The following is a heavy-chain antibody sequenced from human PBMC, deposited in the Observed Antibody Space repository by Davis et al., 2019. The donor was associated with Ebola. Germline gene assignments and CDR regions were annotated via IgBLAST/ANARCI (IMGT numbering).Heavy chain of an antibody. V-gene: IGHV4-39*01. J-gene: IGHJ5*02. D-gene: IGHD2-15*01. CDR3: ARRGYCSGGSCYSRRSWFDP. CDR2: IYYSGST. CDR1: GGSISSSSYY. Sequence: PGGSLRLSCTVSGGSISSSSYYWGWIRQPPGKGLEWIGSIYYSGSTYYNPSLKSRVTISVDTSKNQFSLKLSSVTAADTAVYYCARRGYCSGGSCYSRRSWFDPWGQGTLVTVSS.